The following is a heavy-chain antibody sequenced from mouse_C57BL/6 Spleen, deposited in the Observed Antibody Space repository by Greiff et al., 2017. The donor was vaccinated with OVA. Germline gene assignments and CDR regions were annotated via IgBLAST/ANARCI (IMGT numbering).Heavy chain of an antibody. J-gene: IGHJ4*01. CDR2: IYPGSGST. CDR3: ARGVWADYAMDY. D-gene: IGHD2-10*02. V-gene: IGHV1-55*01. CDR1: GYTFTSYW. Sequence: QVHVKQPGAELVKPGASVKMSCKASGYTFTSYWITWVKQRPGQGLEWIGDIYPGSGSTNYNEKFKSKATLTVDTSSSTAYMQLSILTSEDSAVDDCARGVWADYAMDYWGQGTSVTVSS.